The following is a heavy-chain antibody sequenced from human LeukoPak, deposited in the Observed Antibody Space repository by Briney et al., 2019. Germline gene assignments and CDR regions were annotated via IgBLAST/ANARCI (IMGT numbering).Heavy chain of an antibody. CDR2: IYTSGSP. CDR3: ASSSGYLRWYFDL. CDR1: GGSISSYY. Sequence: PSGTLSFTCTVSGGSISSYYWSWIRQPAGKGLEWIGRIYTSGSPIYSPSLQSRVSMSVDTSKNQFSLKLSSVTAADTAVYYCASSSGYLRWYFDLWGRGTLVTVSS. J-gene: IGHJ2*01. D-gene: IGHD3-22*01. V-gene: IGHV4-4*07.